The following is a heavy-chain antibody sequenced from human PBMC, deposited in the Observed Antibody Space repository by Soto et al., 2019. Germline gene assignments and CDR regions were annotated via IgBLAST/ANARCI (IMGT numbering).Heavy chain of an antibody. V-gene: IGHV2-5*01. CDR2: IYGNDDK. D-gene: IGHD3-22*01. CDR3: VHTRAWDRSGYHHDAFDF. Sequence: ESGPTLVNPTQTLTLTCTFSGFSLSSSGVGVGWIRQPPGKALEWLALIYGNDDKRYSPALQRRPTITKDTSRNQVVLTMTNMDPADTATYYCVHTRAWDRSGYHHDAFDFWGQGTKVTVSS. J-gene: IGHJ3*01. CDR1: GFSLSSSGVG.